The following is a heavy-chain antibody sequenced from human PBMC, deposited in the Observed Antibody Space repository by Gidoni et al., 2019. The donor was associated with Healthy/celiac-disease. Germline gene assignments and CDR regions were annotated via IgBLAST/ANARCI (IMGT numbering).Heavy chain of an antibody. D-gene: IGHD3-22*01. V-gene: IGHV1-46*03. Sequence: RVTMTRDTSTSTVYMELSSLRSEDTAVYYCARGGSYYDSSPDAFDIWGQGTMVTVSS. CDR3: ARGGSYYDSSPDAFDI. J-gene: IGHJ3*02.